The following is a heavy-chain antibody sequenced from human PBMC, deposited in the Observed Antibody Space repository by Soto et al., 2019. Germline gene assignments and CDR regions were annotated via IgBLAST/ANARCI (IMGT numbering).Heavy chain of an antibody. CDR2: IYYSGST. V-gene: IGHV4-39*01. Sequence: SETLSLTCTVSGGSISSSSYYWGWIRQPPGKGLEWIRSIYYSGSTYYNPSLKSRVTISVDTSKNQFSLKLSSVTAADTAVYYCARPQHNWFDPWGQGTLVTVSS. CDR1: GGSISSSSYY. CDR3: ARPQHNWFDP. J-gene: IGHJ5*02.